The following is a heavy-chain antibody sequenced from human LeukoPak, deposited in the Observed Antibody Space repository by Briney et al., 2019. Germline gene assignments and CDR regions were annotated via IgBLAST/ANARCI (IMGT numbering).Heavy chain of an antibody. J-gene: IGHJ3*02. D-gene: IGHD3-3*01. CDR3: AKADRADFWSGYSFDAFDI. V-gene: IGHV3-23*01. Sequence: PGGSLRLSCAASGFTFSSYAMSWVRQAPGKGLEWVSAISGSGGSTYYADSVKGRFTISRDNSKNTLYLQMNSLRAEDTAVYYCAKADRADFWSGYSFDAFDIWGQGTMVNVSS. CDR2: ISGSGGST. CDR1: GFTFSSYA.